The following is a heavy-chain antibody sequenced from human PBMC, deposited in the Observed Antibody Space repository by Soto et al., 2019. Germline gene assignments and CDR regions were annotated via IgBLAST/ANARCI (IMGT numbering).Heavy chain of an antibody. CDR3: ARDLYDFWSGLAGPYYFDY. CDR2: ISAYNGNT. D-gene: IGHD3-3*01. V-gene: IGHV1-18*01. J-gene: IGHJ4*02. CDR1: GYTFTSYG. Sequence: ASVKVSCKASGYTFTSYGISWVRQAPGQGLEWMGWISAYNGNTNYAQKLQGRVTMTTDTSTSTAYMELRSLRSDDTAVYYCARDLYDFWSGLAGPYYFDYWGQGTLVTVSS.